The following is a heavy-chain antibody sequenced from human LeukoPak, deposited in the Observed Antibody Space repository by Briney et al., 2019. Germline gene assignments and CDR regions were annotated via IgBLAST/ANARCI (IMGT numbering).Heavy chain of an antibody. CDR3: ARDSIVGATIHY. V-gene: IGHV3-21*01. D-gene: IGHD1-26*01. CDR1: GFTFSSYN. Sequence: GGSLRLSCAASGFTFSSYNMNWVRQAPGKGLEWVSSISNSGTYIYYADSLKGRFTISRDNARNSLYLQMNSLKVEDTAVYYCARDSIVGATIHYWGQEPLVTVSS. J-gene: IGHJ4*02. CDR2: ISNSGTYI.